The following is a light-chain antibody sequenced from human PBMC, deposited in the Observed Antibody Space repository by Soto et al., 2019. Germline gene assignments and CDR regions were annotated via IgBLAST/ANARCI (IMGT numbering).Light chain of an antibody. CDR1: QGVSTS. CDR3: HQQYGSPDT. J-gene: IGKJ1*01. V-gene: IGKV1-9*01. CDR2: AAS. Sequence: FLSPSIGESVTITCRASQGVSTSLACYQAKPAKAPQLLIYAASTLRGGGPSRCSAGGSGAEVSLTIISLQPEEVAADYCHQQYGSPDTFGQGTRLDIK.